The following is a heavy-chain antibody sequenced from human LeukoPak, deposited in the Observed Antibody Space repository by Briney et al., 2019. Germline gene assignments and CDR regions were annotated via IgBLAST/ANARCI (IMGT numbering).Heavy chain of an antibody. CDR3: ARGPSIVVVPAAILKDP. D-gene: IGHD2-2*01. CDR1: GFTFSIYA. V-gene: IGHV3-30*04. Sequence: GGSLRLSCAASGFTFSIYAMHWVRQAPGKGLEWVAVISYDGSNKYYADSVKGRFTISRDNSKNTLYLQMNSLRAEDTAVYYCARGPSIVVVPAAILKDPWGQGTLVTVSS. CDR2: ISYDGSNK. J-gene: IGHJ5*02.